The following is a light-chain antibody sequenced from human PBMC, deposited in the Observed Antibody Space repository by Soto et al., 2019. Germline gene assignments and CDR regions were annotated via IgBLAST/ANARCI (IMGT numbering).Light chain of an antibody. CDR2: AAS. Sequence: DIQMTQSPSSLSASVEDRVIITCRASRVISSWLAWYQQKPGKAPNLLIYAASNLQSGVPSRFSASGSGTDFTLTINNLQPEDFATYYCQQSHTFPITFGQGTRLEIK. V-gene: IGKV1-12*01. J-gene: IGKJ5*01. CDR3: QQSHTFPIT. CDR1: RVISSW.